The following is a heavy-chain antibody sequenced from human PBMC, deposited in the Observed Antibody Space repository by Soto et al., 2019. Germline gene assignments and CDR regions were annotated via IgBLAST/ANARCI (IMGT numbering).Heavy chain of an antibody. CDR2: FHSNGNS. J-gene: IGHJ4*01. D-gene: IGHD3-10*01. V-gene: IGHV4-4*07. CDR1: GDSISTSY. CDR3: ARGKFPFTFDY. Sequence: SETLSLTCSVSGDSISTSYWSWIRQPAEKRPEWIGRFHSNGNSHYNPSLRSRVSMSMDTSKKEIYLELTSVNDADTAVYYCARGKFPFTFDYWGHGTLVTVSS.